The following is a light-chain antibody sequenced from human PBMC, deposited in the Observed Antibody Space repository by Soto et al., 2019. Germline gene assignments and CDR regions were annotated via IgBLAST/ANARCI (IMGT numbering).Light chain of an antibody. CDR2: EVS. J-gene: IGLJ3*02. V-gene: IGLV2-14*01. Sequence: QSALTQPASVSGSPGQPITISCTGTSSDVGGYNYVSWYQQHPGKAPKLMIYEVSNLPSGVSNRFSGSKSGNTASLTISGLQAEDEADYYCSSYTSSSTLVFGGGTKLTVL. CDR3: SSYTSSSTLV. CDR1: SSDVGGYNY.